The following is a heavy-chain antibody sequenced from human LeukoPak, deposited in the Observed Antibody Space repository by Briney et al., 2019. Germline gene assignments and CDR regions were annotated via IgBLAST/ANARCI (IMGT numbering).Heavy chain of an antibody. J-gene: IGHJ5*02. V-gene: IGHV1-18*01. CDR1: RYTVTRYG. Sequence: ASVKVSCKGSRYTVTRYGISWVRQAPGQGGEGVGWISAYNGKTNYAQKLQGRVTITTDTSTSTAYMELRSLRSDDTAVDYCARVCFSWKSNNWFDPWGQGTLVTVSS. CDR2: ISAYNGKT. D-gene: IGHD1-1*01. CDR3: ARVCFSWKSNNWFDP.